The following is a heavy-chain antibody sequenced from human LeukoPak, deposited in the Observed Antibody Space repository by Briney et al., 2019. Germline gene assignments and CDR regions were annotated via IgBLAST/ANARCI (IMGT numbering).Heavy chain of an antibody. CDR2: IYPGDSDT. Sequence: GESLKISCKGSGYSFTSYWIGWVRQMPGKGLEWMGIIYPGDSDTRYSPSFQGQVTISADKSISTAYLQRSSLKASDTAMYYCARRGSSWYKALDYWGQGTLVTVSS. V-gene: IGHV5-51*01. CDR3: ARRGSSWYKALDY. J-gene: IGHJ4*02. CDR1: GYSFTSYW. D-gene: IGHD6-13*01.